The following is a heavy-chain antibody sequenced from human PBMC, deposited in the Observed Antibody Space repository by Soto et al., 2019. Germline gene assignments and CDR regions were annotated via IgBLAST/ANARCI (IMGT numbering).Heavy chain of an antibody. CDR2: INAGNGNT. CDR1: GYTFTSYA. D-gene: IGHD3-22*01. V-gene: IGHV1-3*01. CDR3: ARDSPREYYYDSSGYSYFDY. Sequence: ASVKVSCKASGYTFTSYAIHWVRQAPGQRLEWMGWINAGNGNTKYSQKFQGRVTITRDTSASTAYMELSSLRSEDTAVYYCARDSPREYYYDSSGYSYFDYWGQGTLVTVSS. J-gene: IGHJ4*02.